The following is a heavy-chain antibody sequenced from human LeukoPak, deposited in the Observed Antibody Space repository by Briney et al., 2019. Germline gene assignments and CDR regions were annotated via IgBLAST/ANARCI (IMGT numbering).Heavy chain of an antibody. J-gene: IGHJ4*02. Sequence: GGSLRLSCTASGFTFSTYAMSWVRQAPGKGLEWVSAIGDAGGTTYYADSAKGRSTISRDNSKNTLYLEMNSLRAEDTAVYYCAKDVSIAVAGHFDYWGQGTLVTVSS. CDR2: IGDAGGTT. CDR3: AKDVSIAVAGHFDY. D-gene: IGHD6-19*01. V-gene: IGHV3-23*01. CDR1: GFTFSTYA.